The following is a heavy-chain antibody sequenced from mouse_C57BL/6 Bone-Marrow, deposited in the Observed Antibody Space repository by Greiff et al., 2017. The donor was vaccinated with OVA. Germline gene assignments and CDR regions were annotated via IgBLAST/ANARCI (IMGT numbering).Heavy chain of an antibody. Sequence: VKLQESGAELVKPGASVKLSCKASGYTFTSYWMHWVKQRPGQGLEWIGMIHPNSGSTNYNEKFKSKATLTVDKSSSTAYMQLSSLTSEDSAVYYCAYGYGYAMDYWGQGTSVTVSS. V-gene: IGHV1-64*01. CDR1: GYTFTSYW. D-gene: IGHD2-2*01. CDR3: AYGYGYAMDY. J-gene: IGHJ4*01. CDR2: IHPNSGST.